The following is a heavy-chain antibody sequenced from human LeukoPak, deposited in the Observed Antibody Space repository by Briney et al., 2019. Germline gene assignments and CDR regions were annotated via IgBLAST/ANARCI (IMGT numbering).Heavy chain of an antibody. CDR1: GGTFSSYA. V-gene: IGHV1-69*13. J-gene: IGHJ4*02. CDR2: IIPIFGTA. D-gene: IGHD3-22*01. Sequence: ASVKVSCKASGGTFSSYAISWVRQAPGQGLEWMGGIIPIFGTANYAQKFQGRVTITADESTSTAYMELSSLRSEDTAVYYCARGSTLYYYDSSGYWSFDYWGQGALVTVSS. CDR3: ARGSTLYYYDSSGYWSFDY.